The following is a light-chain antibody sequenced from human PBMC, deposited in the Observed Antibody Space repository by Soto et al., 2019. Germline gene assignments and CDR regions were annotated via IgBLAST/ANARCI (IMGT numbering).Light chain of an antibody. CDR3: QQLNNNH. CDR2: AAS. CDR1: QSIFSA. J-gene: IGKJ4*01. Sequence: IQMTQSPSSLSASFGDRVTITCRACQSIFSALNWYQQRPGKAPTLLIYAASSLQSGVPSRFRGSGYGTDFALTITSLQPEDFATYYCQQLNNNHFGGGTKVDIK. V-gene: IGKV1-39*01.